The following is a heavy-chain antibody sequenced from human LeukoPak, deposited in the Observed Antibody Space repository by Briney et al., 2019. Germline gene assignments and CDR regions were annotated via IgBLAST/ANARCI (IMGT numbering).Heavy chain of an antibody. CDR3: ARGKISDY. CDR1: GGSFSGYY. Sequence: SETLSLTCAVYGGSFSGYYWSWTRQPPGKGLEWIGEINHNGSTNYNPSLKSRVTISVDTSKNQFPLKLSSVTAADTAVYYCARGKISDYWGQGTLVTVSS. J-gene: IGHJ4*02. CDR2: INHNGST. V-gene: IGHV4-34*01.